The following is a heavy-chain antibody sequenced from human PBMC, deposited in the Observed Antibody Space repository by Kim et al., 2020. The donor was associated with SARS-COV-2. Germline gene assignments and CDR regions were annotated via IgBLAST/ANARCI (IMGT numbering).Heavy chain of an antibody. J-gene: IGHJ3*02. D-gene: IGHD3-22*01. Sequence: QKLQGRVTMTTDTSPSTAYMELRSLRSDDTAVYYCARLPYDSSGYYAFDIWGQGTMVTVSS. CDR3: ARLPYDSSGYYAFDI. V-gene: IGHV1-18*01.